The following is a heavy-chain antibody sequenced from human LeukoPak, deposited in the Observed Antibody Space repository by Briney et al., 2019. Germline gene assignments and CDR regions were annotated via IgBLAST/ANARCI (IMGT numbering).Heavy chain of an antibody. D-gene: IGHD3-10*01. CDR1: GFTFTSYG. V-gene: IGHV3-30*03. CDR3: AGDLSPVVRASPMGY. CDR2: ITYDGYYK. Sequence: GGSLRLSCAASGFTFTSYGMHWVRQSPGKGLEWVALITYDGYYKYYSDSVKGRFTISSDTSKNTLYLQMNSLRAEDTAVYYCAGDLSPVVRASPMGYWGQGTLVTVSS. J-gene: IGHJ4*02.